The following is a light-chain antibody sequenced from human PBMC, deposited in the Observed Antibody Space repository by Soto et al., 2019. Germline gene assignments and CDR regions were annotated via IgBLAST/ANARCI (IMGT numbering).Light chain of an antibody. Sequence: QSVLTQPASVSGSPGQSIAISCTGTSSDVGGYDQFSWYQQHPGKAPNLMIYAVTTRPSGVSNRVSGSKSGNTASLTISGLQAEDEADYSGCSYTGSGTFFGGGTKLTVL. CDR2: AVT. CDR3: CSYTGSGTF. V-gene: IGLV2-14*01. CDR1: SSDVGGYDQ. J-gene: IGLJ2*01.